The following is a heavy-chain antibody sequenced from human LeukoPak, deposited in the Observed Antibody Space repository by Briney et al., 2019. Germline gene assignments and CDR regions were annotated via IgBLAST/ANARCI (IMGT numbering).Heavy chain of an antibody. D-gene: IGHD3-22*01. CDR1: GFTFSSYW. V-gene: IGHV3-23*01. CDR2: ISGSGGST. J-gene: IGHJ4*02. Sequence: GGSLRLSCAASGFTFSSYWMSWVRQAPGKGLEWVSAISGSGGSTYYADSVKGRFTISRGNSKNTLYLQMNSPRAEDTAVYYCAKVGHGGYYFDYWGQGTLVTVSS. CDR3: AKVGHGGYYFDY.